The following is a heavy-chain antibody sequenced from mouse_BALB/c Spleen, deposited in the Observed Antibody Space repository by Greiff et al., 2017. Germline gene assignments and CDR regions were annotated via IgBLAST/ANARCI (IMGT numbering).Heavy chain of an antibody. D-gene: IGHD2-1*01. V-gene: IGHV3-8*02. J-gene: IGHJ4*01. CDR1: GDSITSGY. CDR2: ISYSGST. CDR3: ARYAGNYAYYYAMDY. Sequence: DVKLVESGPSLVKPSQTLSLTCSVTGDSITSGYWNWIRKFPGNKLEYMGYISYSGSTYYNPSLKSRISITRDTSKNQYYLQLNSVTTEDTATYYCARYAGNYAYYYAMDYWGQGTSVTVSS.